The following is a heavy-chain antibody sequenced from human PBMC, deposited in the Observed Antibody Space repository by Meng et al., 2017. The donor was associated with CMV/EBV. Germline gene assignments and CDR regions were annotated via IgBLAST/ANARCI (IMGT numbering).Heavy chain of an antibody. CDR1: GGSFSGYY. CDR3: ARDLYSSSSVADY. V-gene: IGHV4-34*01. J-gene: IGHJ4*02. Sequence: CAVYGGSFSGYYWSWIRQPPGKGLEWIGEINHSGSTNYNPSLKSRVTISVDTSKNQFSLKLSSVTAADTAVYYCARDLYSSSSVADYWGQGTLVTVSS. D-gene: IGHD6-6*01. CDR2: INHSGST.